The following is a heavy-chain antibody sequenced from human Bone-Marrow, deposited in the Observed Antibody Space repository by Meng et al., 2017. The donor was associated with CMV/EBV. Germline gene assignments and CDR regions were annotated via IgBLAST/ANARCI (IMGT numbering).Heavy chain of an antibody. CDR1: GFTFSNYE. Sequence: GESLKISCVASGFTFSNYEMSWVRQAPGKGLEWISYITSSGSIIYYADSVKGRFTISRDNAKNSLYLQMNSLRVEDTAVYYCARDEDYDFWSGFPDTFEVWGQGTMVTVSS. V-gene: IGHV3-48*03. J-gene: IGHJ3*01. CDR2: ITSSGSII. D-gene: IGHD3-3*01. CDR3: ARDEDYDFWSGFPDTFEV.